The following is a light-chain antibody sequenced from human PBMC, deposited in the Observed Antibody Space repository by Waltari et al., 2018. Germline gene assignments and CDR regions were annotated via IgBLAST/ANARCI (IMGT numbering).Light chain of an antibody. V-gene: IGKV3-11*01. CDR1: QSVRNY. CDR2: DTA. CDR3: QPRSSWPLT. J-gene: IGKJ4*01. Sequence: IVLIQSPATLALSPGERATLSCRASQSVRNYLAWFQQKPGQVPRLLIYDTANRGTGVPARFSGSGSGTDFTLTISSLESEDFAVYYCQPRSSWPLTFGGGTKVQIK.